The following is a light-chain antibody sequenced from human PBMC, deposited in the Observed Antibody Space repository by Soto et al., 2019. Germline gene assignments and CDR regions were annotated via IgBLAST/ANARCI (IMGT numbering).Light chain of an antibody. CDR1: QSISSW. J-gene: IGKJ3*01. V-gene: IGKV1-5*01. CDR3: QQYNSYLFT. Sequence: DIQMTQSASTLSASVGDRVTITCRASQSISSWLAWYQQKPGKAPKLLIYDASSLESGVPSRFSGSGSGTDFTLTISSLQPDDFATYYCQQYNSYLFTFGPGTKVDIK. CDR2: DAS.